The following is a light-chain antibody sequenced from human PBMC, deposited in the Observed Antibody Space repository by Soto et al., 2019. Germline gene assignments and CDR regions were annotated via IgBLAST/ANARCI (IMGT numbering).Light chain of an antibody. J-gene: IGKJ5*01. V-gene: IGKV3-15*01. Sequence: VLTQSPGTLSLSPGERATLSCRASQSVRSNYLAWYQHKPGQAPRLLIYGASTRATGIPARFSGSGSGTEFTLTISSLQSEDFAVYYCQQYNNWPPITFGQGTRLEIK. CDR1: QSVRSN. CDR2: GAS. CDR3: QQYNNWPPIT.